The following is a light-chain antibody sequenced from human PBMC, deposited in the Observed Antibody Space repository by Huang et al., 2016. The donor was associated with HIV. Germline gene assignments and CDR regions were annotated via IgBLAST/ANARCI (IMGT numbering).Light chain of an antibody. CDR2: GSS. CDR3: QQYNKWPRT. Sequence: EIVMTQSPATLSVSPGERATLSCRASQSVSSNLALYQQKPGQAPRLLISGSSTRATGTPARFSGSGSGTEFTRTISSLQSEDFAVYYCQQYNKWPRTFGQGTKVEIK. J-gene: IGKJ1*01. CDR1: QSVSSN. V-gene: IGKV3-15*01.